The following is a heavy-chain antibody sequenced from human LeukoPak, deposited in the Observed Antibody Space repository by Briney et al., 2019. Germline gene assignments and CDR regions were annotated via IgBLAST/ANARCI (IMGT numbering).Heavy chain of an antibody. CDR2: IYSGGST. D-gene: IGHD4-17*01. Sequence: PGGSLRLSCAASGFTVSSNYMSWVRQVPGKGLEWVSVIYSGGSTYYADSVKGRFTISRDNSKNTLYLQMNSLRAEDMAVYYCARGLDYGDYFDYWGQETLVTVSS. CDR3: ARGLDYGDYFDY. V-gene: IGHV3-53*01. CDR1: GFTVSSNY. J-gene: IGHJ4*02.